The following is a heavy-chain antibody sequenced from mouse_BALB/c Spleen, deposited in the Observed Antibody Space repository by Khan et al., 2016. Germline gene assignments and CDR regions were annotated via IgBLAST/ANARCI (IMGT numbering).Heavy chain of an antibody. V-gene: IGHV2-9*02. CDR2: IWAGGST. J-gene: IGHJ2*01. D-gene: IGHD1-3*01. CDR3: ARLEDI. Sequence: QVQLKESGPGLVAPSQSLSITCTVSGFSFTSYGVHWVSQPPGKGLEWLGVIWAGGSTNYNSALMSRLSISKDNSKSQVFLKMNRQQTDDTAMYYCARLEDIWGQGTTLTVSS. CDR1: GFSFTSYG.